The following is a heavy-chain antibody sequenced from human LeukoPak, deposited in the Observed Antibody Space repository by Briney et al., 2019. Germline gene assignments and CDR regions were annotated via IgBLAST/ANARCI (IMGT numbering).Heavy chain of an antibody. V-gene: IGHV3-23*01. Sequence: PGGSLRLSCAASGFTFSSYAMSWVRQAPGKGLGWVSAISGSGGSTYYADSVKGRFTISRDNSKNTLYLQMNSLRAEDTAVYYCAKYSSGWYVQYYFDYWAREPWSPSPQ. D-gene: IGHD6-19*01. CDR1: GFTFSSYA. CDR2: ISGSGGST. J-gene: IGHJ4*02. CDR3: AKYSSGWYVQYYFDY.